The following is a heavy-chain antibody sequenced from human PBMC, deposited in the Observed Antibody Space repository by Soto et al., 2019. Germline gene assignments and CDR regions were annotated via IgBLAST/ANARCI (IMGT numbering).Heavy chain of an antibody. CDR1: GFTIRSYA. V-gene: IGHV3-64D*06. CDR3: VKDRYIDY. CDR2: ISSEGGST. J-gene: IGHJ4*02. Sequence: PGGSLRLSCLVSGFTIRSYAMHWVRQAPGKGLQYVSSISSEGGSTYYADSVKGRFTISRDNSKNTLYLQMSSLRVEDTAVYHCVKDRYIDYWGQGTLVTVSS.